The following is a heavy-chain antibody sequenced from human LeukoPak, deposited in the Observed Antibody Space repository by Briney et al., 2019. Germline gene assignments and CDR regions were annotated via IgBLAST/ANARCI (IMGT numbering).Heavy chain of an antibody. CDR2: INSNGGST. CDR3: VKDWRRASFFDP. J-gene: IGHJ5*02. V-gene: IGHV3-64D*06. Sequence: RGSLRLSCSASGFTFSNYAMHWVRQPPGKGLEYVSAINSNGGSTYHVDSVKGRFTISRDNSKNTVHLQMSSLRAEDTAVYYCVKDWRRASFFDPWGQGTLVTVSS. CDR1: GFTFSNYA.